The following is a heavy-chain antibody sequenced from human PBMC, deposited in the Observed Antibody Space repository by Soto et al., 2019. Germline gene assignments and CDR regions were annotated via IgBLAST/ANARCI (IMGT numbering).Heavy chain of an antibody. CDR1: GGSISSSSYY. D-gene: IGHD2-15*01. CDR3: ARDIGWQNYFDY. Sequence: PSETLSLTCTVSGGSISSSSYYWGWIRQPPGKGLEWIGYIYYSGSTNYNPSLKSRVTISVDTSKNQFPLKLSSVTAADTAVYYCARDIGWQNYFDYWGQGTLVTVPQ. J-gene: IGHJ4*02. CDR2: IYYSGST. V-gene: IGHV4-39*06.